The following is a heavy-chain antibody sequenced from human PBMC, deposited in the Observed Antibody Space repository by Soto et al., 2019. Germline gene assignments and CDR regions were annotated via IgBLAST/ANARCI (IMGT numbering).Heavy chain of an antibody. CDR3: ARVSTVTTVYGMDV. Sequence: ASETLSLTCAVYGGSFSGYYWSWISQPPGKGLEWIGEINHSGSTNYNPSLKSRVTISVDTSKNQFSLKLSSVTAADTAVYYCARVSTVTTVYGMDVWGQGTTVTVSS. CDR1: GGSFSGYY. D-gene: IGHD4-17*01. V-gene: IGHV4-34*01. CDR2: INHSGST. J-gene: IGHJ6*02.